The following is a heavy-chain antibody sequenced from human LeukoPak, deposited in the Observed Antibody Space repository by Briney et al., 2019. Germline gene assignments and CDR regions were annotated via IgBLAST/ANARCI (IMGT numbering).Heavy chain of an antibody. CDR1: GFTISSYG. CDR3: ARVRWGGLYYFDY. CDR2: ISYDGSNK. J-gene: IGHJ4*02. V-gene: IGHV3-30*03. Sequence: GRSLRLSCAASGFTISSYGMHWVRQAPGKGLEWVAVISYDGSNKYYADSVKGRFTISRDNSKNTLYLQMNSLRAEDTAVYYCARVRWGGLYYFDYWGQGTLVTVSS. D-gene: IGHD3-16*01.